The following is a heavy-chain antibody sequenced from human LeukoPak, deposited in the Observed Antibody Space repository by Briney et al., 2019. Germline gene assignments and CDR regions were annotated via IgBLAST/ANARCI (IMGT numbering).Heavy chain of an antibody. CDR2: ISYDGGNT. D-gene: IGHD3-10*01. J-gene: IGHJ4*02. CDR1: GFTFSSYA. V-gene: IGHV3-30*01. Sequence: GGSLRLSCAASGFTFSSYAMHWVRQAPGKGLEWVALISYDGGNTYYADSVKGRFTIFRDNSKNTLDLQLNSLRVEDTAVYYCARDSTYYYGSGSSGPHYFDYWGQGTLVTVSS. CDR3: ARDSTYYYGSGSSGPHYFDY.